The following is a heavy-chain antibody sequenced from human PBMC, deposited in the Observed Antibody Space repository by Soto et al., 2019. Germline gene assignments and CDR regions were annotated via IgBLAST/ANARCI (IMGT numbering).Heavy chain of an antibody. J-gene: IGHJ6*02. V-gene: IGHV3-74*01. CDR1: GFTFSSYW. CDR3: ARDHPDIVVVVAANDYYGMDV. Sequence: EVQLVESGGGLVQPGGSLRLSCAASGFTFSSYWMHWVRQAPGKGLVWVSRINSDGSSTSYADSVKGRFTISRDNAKNTLYLQMNSLRAEDTAVYYCARDHPDIVVVVAANDYYGMDVWGQGTTVTVSS. CDR2: INSDGSST. D-gene: IGHD2-15*01.